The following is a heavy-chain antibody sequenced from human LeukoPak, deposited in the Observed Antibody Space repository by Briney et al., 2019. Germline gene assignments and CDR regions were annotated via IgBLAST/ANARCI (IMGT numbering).Heavy chain of an antibody. V-gene: IGHV4-39*01. CDR2: S. CDR3: VIMAGY. J-gene: IGHJ4*02. Sequence: PSETLSLTYTVSGDSISSSNSYRGWIRQPPGKGLEWIGSSYYNPSLKSRVTISADTSKNQFSLKLTSVTAADTAVYYCVIMAGYWGQGTLVTVSS. D-gene: IGHD3-10*01. CDR1: GDSISSSNSY.